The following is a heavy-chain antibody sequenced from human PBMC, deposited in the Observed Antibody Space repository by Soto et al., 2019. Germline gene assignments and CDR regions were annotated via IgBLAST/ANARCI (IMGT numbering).Heavy chain of an antibody. CDR1: GFTFSDHY. V-gene: IGHV3-72*01. D-gene: IGHD1-26*01. Sequence: EVQLVESGGGLVQPGGSLRLSCTASGFTFSDHYMDWVRQAPGKGLEWVGRVRNKANSYTTEYAASVKGRFTVSRDDSKNSLYLQLNSLKSEDTAVYYCTRSSGSYRYFDLWGRGTLVTVSS. CDR2: VRNKANSYTT. CDR3: TRSSGSYRYFDL. J-gene: IGHJ2*01.